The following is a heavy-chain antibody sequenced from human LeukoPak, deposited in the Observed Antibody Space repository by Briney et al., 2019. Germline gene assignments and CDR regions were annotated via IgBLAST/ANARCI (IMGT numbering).Heavy chain of an antibody. CDR1: GFTFSSYE. Sequence: GGSLRLSCAASGFTFSSYEMNWVRQTPGKGLEWVSSITRDSIYTFYADSVKGRFTISRDDAKNSLSLQMNSLRAEDTAVYYCARDPYNGYYGDDYYYYMDVWGKGTTVTISS. CDR3: ARDPYNGYYGDDYYYYMDV. V-gene: IGHV3-21*01. CDR2: ITRDSIYT. J-gene: IGHJ6*03. D-gene: IGHD4-17*01.